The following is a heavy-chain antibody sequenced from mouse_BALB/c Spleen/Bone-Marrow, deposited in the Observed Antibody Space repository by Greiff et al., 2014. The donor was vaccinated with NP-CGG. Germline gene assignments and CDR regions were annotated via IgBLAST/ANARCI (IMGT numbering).Heavy chain of an antibody. J-gene: IGHJ3*01. CDR2: IWSGGNT. CDR3: ARNLGDGYSFAY. D-gene: IGHD2-3*01. V-gene: IGHV2-2*02. CDR1: GSSLTSYG. Sequence: QVQLQQSGPGLVQPSQSQSITCTVSGSSLTSYGVHWVRQSPGKGLEWLGVIWSGGNTDYNAAFISRLSISKDNSKSQVFFKMNSLQANDTAIYYCARNLGDGYSFAYWGQGTLVTVSA.